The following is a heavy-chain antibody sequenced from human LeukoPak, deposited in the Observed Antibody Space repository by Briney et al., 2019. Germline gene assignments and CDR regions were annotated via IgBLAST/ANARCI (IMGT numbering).Heavy chain of an antibody. V-gene: IGHV1-69*05. CDR1: GGTFSSYA. Sequence: SVKVSCKASGGTFSSYAISWVRQAPGQGLEWMGGIIPIFGTANYAQKFQGRVTMTTDTSTSTAYMELRSLRSDDTAVYYCATSLGAFDIWGQGTMVTVSS. CDR2: IIPIFGTA. J-gene: IGHJ3*02. CDR3: ATSLGAFDI.